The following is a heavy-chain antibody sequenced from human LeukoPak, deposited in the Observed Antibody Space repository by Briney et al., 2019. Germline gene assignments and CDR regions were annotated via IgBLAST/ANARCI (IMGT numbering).Heavy chain of an antibody. Sequence: HPGGSLRLSCEASGFTFSNYWMSWVRRAPGKGLEWVANIKHDGSEKYYVDSVKGRFTISRDNSKNTLYLQMDSLRAEDTAVYYCANYDFWSGYYNYWGQGTLVTVSS. D-gene: IGHD3-3*01. CDR2: IKHDGSEK. V-gene: IGHV3-7*03. CDR3: ANYDFWSGYYNY. CDR1: GFTFSNYW. J-gene: IGHJ4*02.